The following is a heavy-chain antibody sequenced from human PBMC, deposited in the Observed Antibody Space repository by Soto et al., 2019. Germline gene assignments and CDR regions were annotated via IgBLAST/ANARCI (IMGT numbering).Heavy chain of an antibody. V-gene: IGHV4-39*01. CDR2: IYYSGST. CDR3: ARHISPNSSGGGYYMDV. Sequence: SDTLSLTCTVPGVSISSISYYWVLIRQPPGKGLEWIGSIYYSGSTYYNPSLKSRVTISVDTSKNQFSLKLSSVTAADTAVYYCARHISPNSSGGGYYMDVWGKGTTVTVSS. J-gene: IGHJ6*03. D-gene: IGHD6-19*01. CDR1: GVSISSISYY.